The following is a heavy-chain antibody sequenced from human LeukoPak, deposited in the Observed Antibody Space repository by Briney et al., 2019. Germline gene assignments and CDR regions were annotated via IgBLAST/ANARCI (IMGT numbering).Heavy chain of an antibody. CDR3: ATYRQVLLPFES. CDR2: ISASGDTT. Sequence: GGSLRLSCAASGFPFSAYAMSWVRQAPGKGLEWVSAISASGDTTYYADSVRGRFTISRDNSKSTLSLQMNSLRAEDTAIYYCATYRQVLLPFESWGQGTLVTVSS. CDR1: GFPFSAYA. D-gene: IGHD2-8*02. V-gene: IGHV3-23*01. J-gene: IGHJ4*02.